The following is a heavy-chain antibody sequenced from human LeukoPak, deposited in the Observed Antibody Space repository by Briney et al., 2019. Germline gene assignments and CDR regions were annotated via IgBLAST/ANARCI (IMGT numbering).Heavy chain of an antibody. J-gene: IGHJ3*02. V-gene: IGHV4-34*01. Sequence: SETLSLTCAVYGGSFSGYYWSWIRQPPGKGLEWIGEINHSGSTNYNPSLKSRVTISVDTSKNQCSLKLSSVTAADTAVYYCARGGNFWSGDAFDIWGQGTMVTVSS. D-gene: IGHD3-3*01. CDR2: INHSGST. CDR3: ARGGNFWSGDAFDI. CDR1: GGSFSGYY.